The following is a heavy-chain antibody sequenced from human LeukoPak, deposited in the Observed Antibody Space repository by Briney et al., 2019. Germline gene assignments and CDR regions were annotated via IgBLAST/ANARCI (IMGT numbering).Heavy chain of an antibody. J-gene: IGHJ4*02. CDR2: ISSSSSYI. Sequence: GGTLRLSCAASGFTFSNYGMGWVRQAPGKGLEWVSSISSSSSYIYYADSVKGRFTISRDNAKNSLYLQMNSLRAEDTAVYYCARYDSSGYYLDSFDYWGQGTLVTVSS. CDR1: GFTFSNYG. D-gene: IGHD3-22*01. CDR3: ARYDSSGYYLDSFDY. V-gene: IGHV3-21*01.